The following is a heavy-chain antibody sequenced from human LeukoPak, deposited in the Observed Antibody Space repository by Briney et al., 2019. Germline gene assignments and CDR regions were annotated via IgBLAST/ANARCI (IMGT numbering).Heavy chain of an antibody. CDR3: ARHQYYDSRGSHYYSYYYMDV. CDR2: IYYTGST. D-gene: IGHD3-22*01. J-gene: IGHJ6*03. CDR1: GYSISSPFY. V-gene: IGHV4-38-2*02. Sequence: PSETLSLTCTVSGYSISSPFYWGWIRQSPGKGLQWIGSIYYTGSTYYNPSLKSRVTISVDTSKNHFSLKLSSVTAAETAMYYCARHQYYDSRGSHYYSYYYMDVWGKGTTVTVSS.